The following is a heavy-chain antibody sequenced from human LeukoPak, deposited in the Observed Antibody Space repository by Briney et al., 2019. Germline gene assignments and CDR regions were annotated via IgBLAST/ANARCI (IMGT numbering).Heavy chain of an antibody. Sequence: GGSLRLSCAASGFTVSSNHNHMSWVRQAPGKGLEYVSVISSNGGSTYYADSVKGRFTISRDNSKNTLYLQMSSLRAEDTAVYYCVKTLISVAGTGAFDIWGQGTMVTVSS. CDR2: ISSNGGST. J-gene: IGHJ3*02. D-gene: IGHD6-19*01. V-gene: IGHV3-64D*09. CDR1: GFTVSSNH. CDR3: VKTLISVAGTGAFDI.